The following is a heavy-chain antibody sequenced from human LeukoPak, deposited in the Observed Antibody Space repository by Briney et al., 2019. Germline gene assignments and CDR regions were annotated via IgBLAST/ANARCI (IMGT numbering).Heavy chain of an antibody. V-gene: IGHV3-74*01. Sequence: PGGSLRLSCAASGFTFSGYSMNWVRQAPGKGLVWVSRINSDGSSTSYADSVKGRFTISRDNAKNTLYLQMNSLRAEDTAVYYCASARDGYNYYGYWGQGTLVTVSS. CDR3: ASARDGYNYYGY. CDR2: INSDGSST. J-gene: IGHJ4*02. CDR1: GFTFSGYS. D-gene: IGHD5-24*01.